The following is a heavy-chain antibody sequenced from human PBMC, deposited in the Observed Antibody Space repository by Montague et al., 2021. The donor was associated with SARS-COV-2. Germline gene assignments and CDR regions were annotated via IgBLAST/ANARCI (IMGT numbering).Heavy chain of an antibody. CDR3: ARVPLYFEGFDS. D-gene: IGHD3-9*01. Sequence: SETLSLTCAVLGGSLSNNYWTWVRQPPGKGLEWIGEVNQSGGTTXXNPXREGRVKISVDRSSNQMSLNLESVTAADTTVYYCARVPLYFEGFDSWGPGILVAVSS. J-gene: IGHJ4*02. CDR2: VNQSGGT. CDR1: GGSLSNNY. V-gene: IGHV4-34*01.